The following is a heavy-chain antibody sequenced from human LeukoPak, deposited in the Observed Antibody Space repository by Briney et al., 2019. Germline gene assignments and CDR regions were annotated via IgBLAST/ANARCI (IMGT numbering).Heavy chain of an antibody. V-gene: IGHV3-15*01. CDR2: IKSKTDGGTT. CDR1: GFTFSNAW. J-gene: IGHJ4*02. CDR3: TTVHYDYVWGSYRDDY. Sequence: GGSLRLSCAASGFTFSNAWMSWVRQAPGKGLEWVGRIKSKTDGGTTDYAAPVKGSFTISRDDSKNTPYLQMNSLKTEDTAVYYCTTVHYDYVWGSYRDDYWGQGTLVTVSS. D-gene: IGHD3-16*02.